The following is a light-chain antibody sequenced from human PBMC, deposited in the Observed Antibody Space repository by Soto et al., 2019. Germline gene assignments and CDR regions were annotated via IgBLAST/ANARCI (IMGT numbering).Light chain of an antibody. CDR1: QGIGSN. CDR2: GAS. J-gene: IGKJ4*01. V-gene: IGKV1-9*01. CDR3: HQSNSYPLT. Sequence: IQLTQSPSSLSASGGDRVTITCRASQGIGSNLTWYLQKPGEAPKLRVYGASTLQSGVPSRLSGSGSGAGFPLTIPSLQPKDFATYSWHQSNSYPLTCGGGTKV.